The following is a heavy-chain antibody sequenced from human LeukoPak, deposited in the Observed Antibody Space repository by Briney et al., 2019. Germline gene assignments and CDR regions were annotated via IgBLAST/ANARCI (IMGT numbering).Heavy chain of an antibody. CDR2: ISYDGSNK. D-gene: IGHD3/OR15-3a*01. J-gene: IGHJ4*02. CDR1: GFTFSNYA. V-gene: IGHV3-30*04. Sequence: PGRSLRLSCAASGFTFSNYAMHWVRQAPGKGLEWVTVISYDGSNKYYADSVKGRFTISRDNSKNTLYLQMNSLRPEDTAVYYCARDSGFSGTQRGEYWGQGTLVTVSS. CDR3: ARDSGFSGTQRGEY.